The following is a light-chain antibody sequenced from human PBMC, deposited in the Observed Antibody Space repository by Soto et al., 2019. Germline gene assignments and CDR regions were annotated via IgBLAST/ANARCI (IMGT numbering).Light chain of an antibody. Sequence: QSVLTQPPSVPAAPGQKVTISCSGSSSNIGNNYVSWYQQLPGTAPKLLIYDNNKRPSGIPDRFSGSKSGTSATLGITGLQTGDEADYYCGTWDSSLSGGFGGGTKLTVL. V-gene: IGLV1-51*01. CDR1: SSNIGNNY. CDR2: DNN. J-gene: IGLJ3*02. CDR3: GTWDSSLSGG.